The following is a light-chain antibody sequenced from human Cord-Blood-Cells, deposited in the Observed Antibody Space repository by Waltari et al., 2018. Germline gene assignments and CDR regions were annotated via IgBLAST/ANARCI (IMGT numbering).Light chain of an antibody. J-gene: IGKJ2*02. CDR1: QSVYNY. Sequence: IVLTQSPATLSLFPGERATLTSRASQSVYNYLDWYQQKPGQAPRLLIYDTSTRATGIPARFSGSGSVTDGTLTISSLEPEDFAVYYCQQRSAWPGTFGQGTKLDIK. V-gene: IGKV3-11*01. CDR2: DTS. CDR3: QQRSAWPGT.